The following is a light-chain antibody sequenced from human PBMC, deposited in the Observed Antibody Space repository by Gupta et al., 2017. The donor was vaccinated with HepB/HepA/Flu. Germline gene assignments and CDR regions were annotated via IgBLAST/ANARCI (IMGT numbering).Light chain of an antibody. V-gene: IGKV1-39*01. CDR3: QQCYTTLFT. Sequence: IQMTQSPSSLPASVGDRLTITFLSSQYISNYLNWYQQKPGKAPKVLVYAASKVQSGVPSRFSGSGSGTDFTLTISRLQPEDFATYYCQQCYTTLFTFGHGTNVDIK. J-gene: IGKJ3*01. CDR1: QYISNY. CDR2: AAS.